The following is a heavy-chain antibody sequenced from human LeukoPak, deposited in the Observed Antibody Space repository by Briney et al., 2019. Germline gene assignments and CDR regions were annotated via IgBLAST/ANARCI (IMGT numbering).Heavy chain of an antibody. CDR3: ARELVEGYGDYGWFDP. CDR2: INPNSGGT. D-gene: IGHD4-17*01. V-gene: IGHV1-2*06. J-gene: IGHJ5*02. Sequence: ASVNVSCKASGYTFTGYYMHWVRQAPGQGLEWMGRINPNSGGTNYAQKFQGRVTMTRDTSISTAYMELSRLRSDDTAVYYCARELVEGYGDYGWFDPWGQGTLVTVSS. CDR1: GYTFTGYY.